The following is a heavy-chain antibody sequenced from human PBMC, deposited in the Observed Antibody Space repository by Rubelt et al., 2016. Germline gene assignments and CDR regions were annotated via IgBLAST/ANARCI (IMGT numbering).Heavy chain of an antibody. CDR1: GFTVSTNY. CDR3: VRAYYDTSGHLHFDY. J-gene: IGHJ4*02. Sequence: EVQLVESGGGLVQPGGSLRLSCTGSGFTVSTNYMSWVRQLPGKGLEWVSVMYAGGGTEYTDSVRGRFTVSRENSKDTVYLQMNSLRAEDTAVYYCVRAYYDTSGHLHFDYWGQGTLVTVSS. V-gene: IGHV3-66*01. D-gene: IGHD3-22*01. CDR2: MYAGGGT.